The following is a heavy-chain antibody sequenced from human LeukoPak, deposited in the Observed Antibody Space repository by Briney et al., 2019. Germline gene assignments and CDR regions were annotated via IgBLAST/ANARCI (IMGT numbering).Heavy chain of an antibody. J-gene: IGHJ5*02. CDR3: ASCYQGSGYCDWFDP. D-gene: IGHD3-22*01. CDR2: INPNSGGT. Sequence: ASVKVSCKASGYTFTGYYMHWVRQAPGQGLEWMGWINPNSGGTNYAQKFQGRVTMTRDTSISTAYMELSRLRSDDTAVYYCASCYQGSGYCDWFDPWGQGTLVTVSS. CDR1: GYTFTGYY. V-gene: IGHV1-2*02.